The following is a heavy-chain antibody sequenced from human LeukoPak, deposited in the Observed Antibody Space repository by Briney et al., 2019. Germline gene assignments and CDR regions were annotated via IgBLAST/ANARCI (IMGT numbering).Heavy chain of an antibody. CDR1: GGSISSYY. CDR2: IYYSGST. J-gene: IGHJ4*02. CDR3: ARGGGYHAH. Sequence: SETLSLTCTVSGGSISSYYWSWIRQPPGKGLEWIGYIYYSGSTNYNPSLKSRVTISVDTSKNQFSLKLSSVTAADTAVYYCARGGGYHAHWGQGTLVTVSS. V-gene: IGHV4-59*01. D-gene: IGHD3-22*01.